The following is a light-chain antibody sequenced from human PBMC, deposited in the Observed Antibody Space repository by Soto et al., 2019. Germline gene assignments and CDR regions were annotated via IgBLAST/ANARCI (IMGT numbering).Light chain of an antibody. CDR1: SSDVGGFNY. V-gene: IGLV2-14*03. Sequence: QSALTQPASVSGSPGQSITISCTGTSSDVGGFNYVSWYQHHPGKAPKLIIYDVGNRPSGVSNRFSGSKSGNAASLTISGLQAEDEADYYCSSYTSSSTEVFGTGTKLTV. CDR2: DVG. CDR3: SSYTSSSTEV. J-gene: IGLJ1*01.